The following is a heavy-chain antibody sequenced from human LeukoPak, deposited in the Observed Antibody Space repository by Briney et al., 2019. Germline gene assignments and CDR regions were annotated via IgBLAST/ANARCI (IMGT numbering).Heavy chain of an antibody. D-gene: IGHD2-15*01. Sequence: PGGSLRLSCAASGFTFSSYVMSWVRQAPGKGLEWVSGVSGSGGSTYYADSVKGRFTISRDNSKNTLYLQMNSLRAEDTAVYYCAKDSFCSGGRCSYYYYGMDVWGQGTTVTVSS. V-gene: IGHV3-23*01. CDR3: AKDSFCSGGRCSYYYYGMDV. CDR1: GFTFSSYV. J-gene: IGHJ6*02. CDR2: VSGSGGST.